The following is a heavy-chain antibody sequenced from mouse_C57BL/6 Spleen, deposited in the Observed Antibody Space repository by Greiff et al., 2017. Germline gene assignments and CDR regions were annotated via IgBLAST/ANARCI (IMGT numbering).Heavy chain of an antibody. V-gene: IGHV1-81*01. CDR2: IYPRSGNT. CDR3: ARYRLTTVVAPYAMDY. D-gene: IGHD1-1*01. CDR1: GYTFTSYG. J-gene: IGHJ4*01. Sequence: VQLQQSGAELARPGASVKLSCKASGYTFTSYGISWVKQRTGQGLEWIGEIYPRSGNTYYNEKFKGKATPTADKSSSTAYMELRSLTSEDSAVYFCARYRLTTVVAPYAMDYWGQGTSVTVSS.